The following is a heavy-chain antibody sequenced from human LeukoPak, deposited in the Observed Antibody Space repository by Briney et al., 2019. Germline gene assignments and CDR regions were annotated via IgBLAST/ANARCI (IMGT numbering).Heavy chain of an antibody. J-gene: IGHJ4*02. Sequence: GGSLRLSCAASGFTFSSCSMNWVRQAPGKGLEWVSYISSSSSTIYYADSVKGRFTISRDNAKNSLYLQMNSLRDEDTAVYYCAKDGHTSGYYYFDYWGQGTLVTVSS. D-gene: IGHD3-9*01. V-gene: IGHV3-48*02. CDR2: ISSSSSTI. CDR3: AKDGHTSGYYYFDY. CDR1: GFTFSSCS.